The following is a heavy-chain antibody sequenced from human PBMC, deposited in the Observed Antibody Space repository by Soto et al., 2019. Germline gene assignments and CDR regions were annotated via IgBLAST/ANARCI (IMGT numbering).Heavy chain of an antibody. D-gene: IGHD6-19*01. V-gene: IGHV3-30-3*01. Sequence: QVQLVESGGGVVQPGRSLRLSCAASGFTFSSYAMHWVRQAPGKGLEWVAVISYDVSNKYHAYSVKGRFTISRDNSKNTLYLQINSLRAEDTAVYYCARGGIGWYKDGMDVRGQGTTVTVSS. CDR1: GFTFSSYA. CDR2: ISYDVSNK. J-gene: IGHJ6*02. CDR3: ARGGIGWYKDGMDV.